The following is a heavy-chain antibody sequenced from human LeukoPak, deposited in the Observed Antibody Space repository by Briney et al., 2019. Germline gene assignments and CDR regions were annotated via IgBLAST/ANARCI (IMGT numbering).Heavy chain of an antibody. V-gene: IGHV3-48*01. CDR3: GTGDPRFDY. Sequence: GGALRLSCAASGFSFSTYSMNWVRQAPGKGLQWVSYISSGSSAIYYTDSVKGRFTITRDDAKNSVYLQMNSLRTEDTAVYYCGTGDPRFDYWGQGILVTVSS. CDR1: GFSFSTYS. J-gene: IGHJ4*02. D-gene: IGHD7-27*01. CDR2: ISSGSSAI.